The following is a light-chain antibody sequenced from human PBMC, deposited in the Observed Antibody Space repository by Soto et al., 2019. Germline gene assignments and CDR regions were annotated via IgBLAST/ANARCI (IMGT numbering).Light chain of an antibody. V-gene: IGKV1-5*01. Sequence: DIQMTQSPSTLSASVGDRVTITCRASQTISNWLAWYQQKPGKAPWLLIYDASSLESGVPSRFSGSGSGTEFSLTISSLQPDDFATYYCQQYNSYWTFGQGTKVDIK. J-gene: IGKJ1*01. CDR1: QTISNW. CDR3: QQYNSYWT. CDR2: DAS.